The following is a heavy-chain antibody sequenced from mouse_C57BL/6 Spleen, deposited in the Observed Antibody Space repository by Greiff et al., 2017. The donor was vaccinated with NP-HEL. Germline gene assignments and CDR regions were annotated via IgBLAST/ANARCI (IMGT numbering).Heavy chain of an antibody. CDR1: GFTFTDYY. D-gene: IGHD1-1*01. J-gene: IGHJ4*01. CDR3: ARDLYYYGSSYVGAMEG. V-gene: IGHV7-3*01. Sequence: EVQVVESGGGLVQPGGSLSLSCAASGFTFTDYYMSWVRQPPGKALEWLGFIRNKANGYTTEYSASVKGRFTISRDNSQSILYLQMNALIAEDRATYYCARDLYYYGSSYVGAMEGWGKGTTVTVAS. CDR2: IRNKANGYTT.